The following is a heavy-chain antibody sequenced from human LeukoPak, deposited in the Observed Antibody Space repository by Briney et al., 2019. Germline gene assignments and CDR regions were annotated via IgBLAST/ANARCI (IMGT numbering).Heavy chain of an antibody. Sequence: GGSLRLSCAASGFTSSSYSMNWVRQAPGKGLEWVSSITSSGSSIYYADSVRGRFTISRDNAKNSLFLQMNSLRAEDTAVYYCARGNYFDYWGQGTLVTVSS. V-gene: IGHV3-21*01. CDR2: ITSSGSSI. CDR1: GFTSSSYS. J-gene: IGHJ4*02. CDR3: ARGNYFDY.